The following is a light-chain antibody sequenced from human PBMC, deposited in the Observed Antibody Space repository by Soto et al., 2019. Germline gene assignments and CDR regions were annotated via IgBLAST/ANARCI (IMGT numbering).Light chain of an antibody. CDR2: EAS. CDR3: HQTYSPPDT. CDR1: QSIDTH. Sequence: DIRMTQSPSSLSASVGDRVTITCRASQSIDTHLNWYQQHPGKAPNALIYEASNLQSGVPSRFSGSRSGTDFTLTISGLQPDASATYYCHQTYSPPDTFGQGTKVEIK. J-gene: IGKJ1*01. V-gene: IGKV1-39*01.